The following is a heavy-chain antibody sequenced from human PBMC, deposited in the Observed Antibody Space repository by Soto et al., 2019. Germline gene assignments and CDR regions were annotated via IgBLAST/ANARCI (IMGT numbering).Heavy chain of an antibody. J-gene: IGHJ6*02. CDR1: GGSISSINW. D-gene: IGHD5-12*01. Sequence: QVQLQESGPGLVKPSGTLSLTCDVSGGSISSINWWSWVRQPPGKGLKWIGEIYHSGSTTYNPSLKSRVTISVDKSKNQFPLKLKSVTAADTAIYYCARGGGPDIAYGMDVWGQGTTVTVSS. V-gene: IGHV4-4*02. CDR2: IYHSGST. CDR3: ARGGGPDIAYGMDV.